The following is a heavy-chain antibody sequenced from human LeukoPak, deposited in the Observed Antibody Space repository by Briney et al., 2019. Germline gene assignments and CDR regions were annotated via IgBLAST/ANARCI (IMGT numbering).Heavy chain of an antibody. J-gene: IGHJ4*02. V-gene: IGHV3-48*01. CDR2: ISSSSSTI. Sequence: PGGSLRLSCAASGFTFSSYSMNWVRQAPGKGLEWVSYISSSSSTIHYADSVKGRFTISRDNAKNSLYLQMNSLRAEDTAVYYCASEWELRGGFWGQGTLVTVSS. CDR1: GFTFSSYS. D-gene: IGHD1-26*01. CDR3: ASEWELRGGF.